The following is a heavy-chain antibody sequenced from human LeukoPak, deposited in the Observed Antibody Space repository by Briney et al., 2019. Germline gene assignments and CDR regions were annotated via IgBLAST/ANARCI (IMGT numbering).Heavy chain of an antibody. J-gene: IGHJ4*02. CDR2: ISGSGGST. D-gene: IGHD2-15*01. CDR1: GFTFSSYA. V-gene: IGHV3-23*01. CDR3: AREGVHCSGRSCLKAY. Sequence: GGSLRLSCAASGFTFSSYAMSWVRQAPGKGLEWVSAISGSGGSTYYADSVKGRFTISRDNSKNTLYLQMNSLRAEDTAVYYCAREGVHCSGRSCLKAYWGQGTQVTVSS.